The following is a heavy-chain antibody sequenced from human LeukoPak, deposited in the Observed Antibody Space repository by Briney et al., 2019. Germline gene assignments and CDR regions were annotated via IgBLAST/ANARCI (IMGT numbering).Heavy chain of an antibody. CDR2: TNPSGGST. J-gene: IGHJ4*02. CDR1: GYTFSTYY. Sequence: ASVKVSCKASGYTFSTYYIHWVRQAPGQGLEWMGITNPSGGSTSYAQKFQGRVTMTRDTSTSTVYMELTSLRSEDTAVFYCARARDYGDYVFDYWGQGTLVTVSS. CDR3: ARARDYGDYVFDY. D-gene: IGHD4-17*01. V-gene: IGHV1-46*01.